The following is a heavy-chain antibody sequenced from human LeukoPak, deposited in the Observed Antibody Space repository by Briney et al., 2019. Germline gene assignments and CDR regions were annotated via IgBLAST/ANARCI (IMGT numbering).Heavy chain of an antibody. Sequence: PGGSLRLSCAASGFTFSSYSMNWVRQAPGKGLEWVSSISSSSSYIYYADSVKGRFTISRDNAKNSLYLQMNSLRAEDTAVYYCARDKGYYYGSGSSGPFDYWGQGTLVTVSS. CDR2: ISSSSSYI. D-gene: IGHD3-10*01. V-gene: IGHV3-21*01. CDR3: ARDKGYYYGSGSSGPFDY. CDR1: GFTFSSYS. J-gene: IGHJ4*02.